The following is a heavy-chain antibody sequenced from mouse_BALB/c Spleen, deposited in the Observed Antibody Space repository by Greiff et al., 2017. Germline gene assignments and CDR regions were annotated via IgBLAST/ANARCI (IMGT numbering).Heavy chain of an antibody. CDR2: IDPANGNT. J-gene: IGHJ2*01. CDR1: GFNIKDTY. CDR3: AGDDGYDY. V-gene: IGHV14-3*02. Sequence: EVKLQESGAELVKPGASVKLSCTASGFNIKDTYMHWVKQRPEQGLEWIGRIDPANGNTKYDPKFQGKATITADTSSNTAYLQLSSLTSEDTAVYYCAGDDGYDYWGQGTTLTVSS. D-gene: IGHD2-3*01.